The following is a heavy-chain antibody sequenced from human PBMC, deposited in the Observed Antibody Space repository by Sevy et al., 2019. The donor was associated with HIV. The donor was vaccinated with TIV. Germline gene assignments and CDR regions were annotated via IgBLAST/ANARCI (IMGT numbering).Heavy chain of an antibody. J-gene: IGHJ2*01. Sequence: GGSLRLSCAASGFTLSSYAMHWVRQAPGKGLEWVAVISYDGSNKYYADSVKGRFTISRDNSKNTLYLQMNSLRAEDTAVYYCARDPVSIVGATIYWYFDLWGRGTLVTVSS. CDR2: ISYDGSNK. D-gene: IGHD1-26*01. V-gene: IGHV3-30-3*01. CDR3: ARDPVSIVGATIYWYFDL. CDR1: GFTLSSYA.